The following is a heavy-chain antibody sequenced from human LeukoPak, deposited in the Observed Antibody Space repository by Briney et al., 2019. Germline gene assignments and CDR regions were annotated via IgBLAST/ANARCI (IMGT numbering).Heavy chain of an antibody. D-gene: IGHD1-26*01. J-gene: IGHJ4*02. CDR1: GGSISSSSYY. CDR2: IYYSGST. CDR3: ASLYSGSYPDY. Sequence: SETLSLTCTVSGGSISSSSYYWGWIRQPPGKGLEWIGSIYYSGSTYYNPSLKSRVTISVDTSKNQFSLKLSSVTAADTAVYYCASLYSGSYPDYWGQGTLVTVSS. V-gene: IGHV4-39*07.